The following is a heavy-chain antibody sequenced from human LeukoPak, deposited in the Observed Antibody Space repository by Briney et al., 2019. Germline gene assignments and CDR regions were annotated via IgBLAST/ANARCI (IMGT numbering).Heavy chain of an antibody. J-gene: IGHJ4*02. CDR2: INPNSGGT. CDR3: ARDYYDSSGYYYVFDY. D-gene: IGHD3-22*01. V-gene: IGHV1-2*02. Sequence: ASVKVSXKASGYTFTGYYMHWVRQAPGQGLEWIGWINPNSGGTNYAQKFQGRVTMTRDTSISTAYMEPSRLRSDDTAVYYCARDYYDSSGYYYVFDYWGQGTLVTASS. CDR1: GYTFTGYY.